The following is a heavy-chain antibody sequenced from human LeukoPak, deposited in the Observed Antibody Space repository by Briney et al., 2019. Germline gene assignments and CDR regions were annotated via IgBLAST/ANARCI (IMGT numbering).Heavy chain of an antibody. D-gene: IGHD6-13*01. CDR2: ISSSNTI. Sequence: GGSLRLSCAAPGFTFNYFSVNWVRQAPGKGLEWVSYISSSNTIYYADSVKGRFTISRDNARNSLYLQMNSLRDEDTAVYYCARDRDHSNNWYIFLDYWGQGTLVTVSS. V-gene: IGHV3-48*02. CDR3: ARDRDHSNNWYIFLDY. J-gene: IGHJ4*02. CDR1: GFTFNYFS.